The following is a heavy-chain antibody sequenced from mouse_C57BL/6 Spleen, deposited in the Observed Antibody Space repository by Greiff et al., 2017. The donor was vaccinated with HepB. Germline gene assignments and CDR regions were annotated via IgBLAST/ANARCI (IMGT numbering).Heavy chain of an antibody. D-gene: IGHD1-1*01. V-gene: IGHV5-17*01. Sequence: DVKLVESGGGLVKPGGSLKLSCAASGFTFSDYGMHWVRQAPEKGLEWVAYISSGSSTIYYADTVKGRFTISRDNAKNTLFLQMTSLRSEDTAMYYCARHGSSPWFAYWGQGTLVTVSA. CDR2: ISSGSSTI. CDR1: GFTFSDYG. CDR3: ARHGSSPWFAY. J-gene: IGHJ3*01.